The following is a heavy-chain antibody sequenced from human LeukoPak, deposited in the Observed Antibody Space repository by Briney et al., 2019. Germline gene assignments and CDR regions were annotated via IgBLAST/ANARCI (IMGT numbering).Heavy chain of an antibody. V-gene: IGHV5-51*01. CDR3: ARTMVRGVIMSWYFDY. D-gene: IGHD3-10*01. CDR1: GYSFTSYW. J-gene: IGHJ4*02. CDR2: IYPGDSDT. Sequence: GESLQISCKGSGYSFTSYWIGWVRQMPGKGLEWMGIIYPGDSDTRYSPSFQGQVTISADKSISTAYLQWSSLKGSDTAMYYCARTMVRGVIMSWYFDYWGQGTLVTVSS.